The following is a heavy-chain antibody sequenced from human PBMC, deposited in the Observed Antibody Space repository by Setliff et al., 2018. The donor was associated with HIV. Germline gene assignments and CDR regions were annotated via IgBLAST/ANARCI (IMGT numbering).Heavy chain of an antibody. CDR3: ASGLAVAGYLDY. CDR1: GGSISSSSYY. Sequence: SSETLSLTCTVSGGSISSSSYYWGWIRQPPGKGLEWIGSIYYSGSTYYNPSLKSRVTISVDTSKNQFSLRLTSVTAADTALYYCASGLAVAGYLDYWGQGALVTVSS. J-gene: IGHJ4*02. D-gene: IGHD6-19*01. V-gene: IGHV4-39*01. CDR2: IYYSGST.